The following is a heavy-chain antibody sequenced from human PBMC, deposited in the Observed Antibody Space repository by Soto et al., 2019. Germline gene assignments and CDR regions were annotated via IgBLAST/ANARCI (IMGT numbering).Heavy chain of an antibody. D-gene: IGHD3-22*01. CDR3: ARDSGYGGMDV. J-gene: IGHJ6*02. CDR2: IYYSRST. CDR1: GGSVSSGAYY. Sequence: QVQLQESGPGLVKPSQTLSLTCTVSGGSVSSGAYYCSWIRQPPGKGLVWIGYIYYSRSTYYNPFLKSLVTISVDTSNNQFSLKLSSVTAADTAVYYCARDSGYGGMDVWGQGTTVTVSS. V-gene: IGHV4-30-4*01.